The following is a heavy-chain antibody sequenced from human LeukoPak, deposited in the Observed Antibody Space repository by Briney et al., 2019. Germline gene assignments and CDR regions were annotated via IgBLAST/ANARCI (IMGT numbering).Heavy chain of an antibody. Sequence: SETLSLTCAVYGGSFSGYYWSWIRQPPGKGLEWIGEIDHSGSTNYNPSLKSQVSISIDTSKNQFSLRLTSVTAADTAVYYCARQTGSGLFILPGGQGTLVTVSS. D-gene: IGHD3/OR15-3a*01. CDR1: GGSFSGYY. CDR2: IDHSGST. CDR3: ARQTGSGLFILP. J-gene: IGHJ4*02. V-gene: IGHV4-34*01.